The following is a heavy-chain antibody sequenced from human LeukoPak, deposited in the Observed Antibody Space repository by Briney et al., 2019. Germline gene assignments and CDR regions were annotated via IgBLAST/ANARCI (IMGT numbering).Heavy chain of an antibody. Sequence: SETLSLTCAVYGGSFSGYYWSWIRQPLGKGLEWIGEINHSGSTNYNPSLKSRVTISVDTSKNQFSLKLSSVTAADTAVYYCARGRGTVPSQYYYYYYGMDVWGQGTTVTVSS. CDR1: GGSFSGYY. V-gene: IGHV4-34*01. CDR2: INHSGST. CDR3: ARGRGTVPSQYYYYYYGMDV. D-gene: IGHD3-16*01. J-gene: IGHJ6*02.